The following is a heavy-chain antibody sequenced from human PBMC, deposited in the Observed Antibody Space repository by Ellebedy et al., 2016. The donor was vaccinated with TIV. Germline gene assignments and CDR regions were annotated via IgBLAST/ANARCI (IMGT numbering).Heavy chain of an antibody. J-gene: IGHJ4*02. Sequence: SGPTLVKPTQTLTLTCTFSGFSLSTSRLSVSWIRQPPGKALEWLARIDWDDDKFYSTSLRTRVTISKDSSENQVVLTMTNMDPEDTATYYCARTDGSGWAFDSWGQGTLVTVSS. V-gene: IGHV2-70*17. CDR1: GFSLSTSRLS. CDR2: IDWDDDK. CDR3: ARTDGSGWAFDS. D-gene: IGHD6-19*01.